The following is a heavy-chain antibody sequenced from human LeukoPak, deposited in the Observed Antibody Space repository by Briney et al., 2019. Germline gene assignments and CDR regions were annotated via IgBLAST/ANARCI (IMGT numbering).Heavy chain of an antibody. CDR2: IDPNSGGT. J-gene: IGHJ5*02. Sequence: ASVKVSCKASGYTFTGYYMHWVRQAPGQGLEWMGWIDPNSGGTNYAQKFQGRVTMTRDTSISTAYMELSRLTSDDTAMYYCARDRMSRWYCSGGSCYSADPWGQGTLVTVSS. D-gene: IGHD2-15*01. CDR3: ARDRMSRWYCSGGSCYSADP. V-gene: IGHV1-2*02. CDR1: GYTFTGYY.